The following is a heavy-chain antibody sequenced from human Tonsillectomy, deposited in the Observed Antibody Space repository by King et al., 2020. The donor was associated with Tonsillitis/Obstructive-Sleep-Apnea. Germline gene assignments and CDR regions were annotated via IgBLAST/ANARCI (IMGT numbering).Heavy chain of an antibody. CDR3: ASVSVVVVAANRSAPDMDD. Sequence: VQLQQWGAGLLKPSETLSLTCAVYGGSFSGYYWSWIRQPPGKGLEWIGEINHSGSTNYNPSLKSRVTISVDTSKNQFSLKLSSVTAADTAVYYCASVSVVVVAANRSAPDMDDWGKGTTVTVSS. V-gene: IGHV4-34*01. J-gene: IGHJ6*03. D-gene: IGHD2-15*01. CDR1: GGSFSGYY. CDR2: INHSGST.